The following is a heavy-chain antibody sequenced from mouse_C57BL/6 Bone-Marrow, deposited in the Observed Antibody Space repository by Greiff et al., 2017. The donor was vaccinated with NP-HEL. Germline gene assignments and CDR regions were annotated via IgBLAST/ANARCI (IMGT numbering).Heavy chain of an antibody. CDR1: GYTFTSYW. CDR2: IDPSDSYT. Sequence: QVQLQQPGAELVRPGTSVKLSCKASGYTFTSYWMHWVKQRPGQGLEWIGVIDPSDSYTNYNQKFKGKATLTVDTSSSTAYMQLSSLTSEDSAVYYGARPGTFDYWGQGTTLTVSS. V-gene: IGHV1-59*01. D-gene: IGHD4-1*01. J-gene: IGHJ2*01. CDR3: ARPGTFDY.